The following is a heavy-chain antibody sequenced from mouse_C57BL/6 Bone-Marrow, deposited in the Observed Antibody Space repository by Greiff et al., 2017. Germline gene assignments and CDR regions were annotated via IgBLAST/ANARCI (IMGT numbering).Heavy chain of an antibody. Sequence: QVHVKQSGAELARPGASVKMSCKASGYTFTSYTMHWVKQRPGQGLEWIGYINPSSGYTKYNQKFKDKATLTADKSSSTAYMQLSSLTPEDSAVYYCARGLRNFDYWGQGTTLTVSS. V-gene: IGHV1-4*01. D-gene: IGHD1-1*01. J-gene: IGHJ2*01. CDR1: GYTFTSYT. CDR2: INPSSGYT. CDR3: ARGLRNFDY.